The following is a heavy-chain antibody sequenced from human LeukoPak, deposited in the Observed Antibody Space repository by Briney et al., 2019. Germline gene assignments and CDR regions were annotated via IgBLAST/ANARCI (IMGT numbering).Heavy chain of an antibody. CDR2: IIPILGIA. J-gene: IGHJ4*02. D-gene: IGHD6-19*01. Sequence: SVRVSCKASGGTFSSYAISWVRQAPGQGLEWMGRIIPILGIANYAQKFQGRVTITADKSTSTAYMELSSLRSEDTAVYYCARLPSPGSGWYGGFDYWGQGTLVTVSS. V-gene: IGHV1-69*04. CDR3: ARLPSPGSGWYGGFDY. CDR1: GGTFSSYA.